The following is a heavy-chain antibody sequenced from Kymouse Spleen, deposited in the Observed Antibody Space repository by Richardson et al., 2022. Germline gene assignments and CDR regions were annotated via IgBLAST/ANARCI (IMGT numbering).Heavy chain of an antibody. CDR3: AKGGNWNYEGYYYGMDV. D-gene: IGHD1-7*01. V-gene: IGHV3-23*04. CDR2: ISGSGGST. J-gene: IGHJ6*02. Sequence: EVQLVESGGGLVQPGGSLRLSCAASGFTFSSYAMSWVRQAPGKGLEWVSAISGSGGSTYYADSVKGRFTISRDNSKNTLYLQMNSLRAEDTAVYYCAKGGNWNYEGYYYGMDVWGQGTTVTVSS. CDR1: GFTFSSYA.